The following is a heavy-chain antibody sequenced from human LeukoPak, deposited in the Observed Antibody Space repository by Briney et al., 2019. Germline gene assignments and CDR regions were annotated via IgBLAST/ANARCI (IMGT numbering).Heavy chain of an antibody. CDR1: GGSISSSSYY. Sequence: ETLSLTCTVSGGSISSSSYYWGWIRQPPGKGLEWVANIKEDGSEKYYVDSVKGRFTISRDNAKNSLYLQMNSLRAEDTAVYYCARGKVGLDYWGQGTLVTVSS. V-gene: IGHV3-7*04. J-gene: IGHJ4*02. CDR3: ARGKVGLDY. CDR2: IKEDGSEK.